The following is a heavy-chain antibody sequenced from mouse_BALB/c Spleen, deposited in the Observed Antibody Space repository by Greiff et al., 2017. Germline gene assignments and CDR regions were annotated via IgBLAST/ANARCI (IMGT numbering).Heavy chain of an antibody. Sequence: LKESGPGILQPSQTLSLTCSFSGFSLSTSGMGVSWIRQPSGKGLEWLAHIYWDDDKRYNPSLKSRLTISKDTSSNQVFLKITSVDTADTATYYCARNDGYYPGDYWGQGTSVTVSS. CDR3: ARNDGYYPGDY. D-gene: IGHD2-3*01. V-gene: IGHV8-12*01. CDR1: GFSLSTSGMG. CDR2: IYWDDDK. J-gene: IGHJ4*01.